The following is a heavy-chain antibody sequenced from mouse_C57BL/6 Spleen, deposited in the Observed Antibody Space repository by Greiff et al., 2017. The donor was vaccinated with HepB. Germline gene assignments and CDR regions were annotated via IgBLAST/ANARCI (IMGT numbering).Heavy chain of an antibody. CDR1: GYTFTSYW. CDR2: IHPSDSDT. D-gene: IGHD1-1*01. Sequence: VQLQQPGAELVKPGASVKVSCKASGYTFTSYWMHWVKQRPGQGLEWIGRIHPSDSDTIYNQKFKGKATLTVDKSSSTAYMQLSSLTSEDSAVYYCAMPVVVHWYFDVWGTGTTVTVSS. V-gene: IGHV1-74*01. CDR3: AMPVVVHWYFDV. J-gene: IGHJ1*03.